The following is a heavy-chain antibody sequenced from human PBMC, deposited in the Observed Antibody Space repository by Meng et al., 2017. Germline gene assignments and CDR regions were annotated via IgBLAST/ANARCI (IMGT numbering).Heavy chain of an antibody. CDR1: GYTFTSYA. J-gene: IGHJ4*02. CDR3: ARDLGAGVVTAINY. CDR2: INAGNGNT. V-gene: IGHV1-3*01. Sequence: VQLEQSGAEVKKPGASVKVSCKASGYTFTSYAMHWVRQAPGQRLEWMGWINAGNGNTKYSQKFQGRVTITRDTSASTAYMELSSLRSEDTAVYYCARDLGAGVVTAINYWGQGTLVTVSS. D-gene: IGHD2-21*02.